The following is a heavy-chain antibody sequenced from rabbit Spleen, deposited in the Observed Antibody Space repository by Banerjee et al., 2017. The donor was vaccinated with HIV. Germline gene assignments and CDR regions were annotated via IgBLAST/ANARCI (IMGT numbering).Heavy chain of an antibody. Sequence: QEQLEESGGGLVKPEGSLTLTCKASGFDLNYNYVMCWVRQAPGKGLEWIACINTKRSEDVYATWSKGRFIISKTSSTTVTLQMTSLTVADTATYFCAKDLTDVIGWNFGLWGPGTLVTVS. V-gene: IGHV1S45*01. J-gene: IGHJ4*01. CDR3: AKDLTDVIGWNFGL. CDR2: INTKRSED. CDR1: GFDLNYNYV. D-gene: IGHD1-1*01.